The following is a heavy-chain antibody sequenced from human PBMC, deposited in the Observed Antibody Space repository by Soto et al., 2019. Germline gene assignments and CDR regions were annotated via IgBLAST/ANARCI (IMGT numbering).Heavy chain of an antibody. CDR3: ARDGITMVRGVQYAFDI. CDR1: GGSISSGDYY. V-gene: IGHV4-30-4*01. CDR2: IYYSGST. D-gene: IGHD3-10*01. J-gene: IGHJ3*02. Sequence: SETLSLTCTVSGGSISSGDYYGSWIRQPPGKGLEWIGYIYYSGSTYYNPSLKSRVTISVDTSKNQFSLKLSSVTAADTAVYYCARDGITMVRGVQYAFDIWGQGTMVTVSS.